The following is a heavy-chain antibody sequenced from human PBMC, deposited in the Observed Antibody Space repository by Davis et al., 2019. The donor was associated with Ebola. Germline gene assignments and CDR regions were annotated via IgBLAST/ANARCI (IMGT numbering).Heavy chain of an antibody. CDR2: TRNKANSYTT. CDR1: GFTFSSYS. Sequence: GESLKISCAASGFTFSSYSMDWVRQAPGKGLEWVARTRNKANSYTTEYAASVKGRFTILRDDSKNSLYLVMNSLKTEDTAVDYWGGTSGDTAFRAFEIWGQGTMVTVSS. V-gene: IGHV3-72*01. J-gene: IGHJ3*02. D-gene: IGHD5-18*01. CDR3: GGTSGDTAFRAFEI.